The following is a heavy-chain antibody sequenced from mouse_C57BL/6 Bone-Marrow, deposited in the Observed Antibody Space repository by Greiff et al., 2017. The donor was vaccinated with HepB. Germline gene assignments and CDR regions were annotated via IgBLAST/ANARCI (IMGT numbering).Heavy chain of an antibody. CDR2: INPSSGYT. J-gene: IGHJ2*01. D-gene: IGHD2-4*01. CDR3: AFYDYDYFDY. CDR1: GYTFPSYT. V-gene: IGHV1-4*01. Sequence: VQLQQSGAELARPGASVKISCKASGYTFPSYTMHWVKQRPGQGLEWIGYINPSSGYTKYNQKFKDKATLTADKSSSTAYMQLSSLTSEDSAVYYCAFYDYDYFDYWGQGTTLTVSS.